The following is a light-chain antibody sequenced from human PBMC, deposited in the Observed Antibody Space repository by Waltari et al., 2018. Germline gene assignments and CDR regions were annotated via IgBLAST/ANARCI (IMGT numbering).Light chain of an antibody. J-gene: IGLJ2*01. CDR2: EVS. CDR1: SSDVGSYNL. V-gene: IGLV2-23*02. CDR3: CSYAGGSTYVV. Sequence: QSALTQPASVSASPGQSLTISCTGTSSDVGSYNLVSWYQQHPGKAPKLIIYEVSKRPAGVSNRFSGSKSGNTASLTSSGLQAEDEADYYCCSYAGGSTYVVVGGGTTRTVL.